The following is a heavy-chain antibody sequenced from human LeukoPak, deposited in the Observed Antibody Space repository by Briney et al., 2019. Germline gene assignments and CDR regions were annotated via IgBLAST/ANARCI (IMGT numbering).Heavy chain of an antibody. CDR1: GGTFSSYA. CDR3: ARGHDSSGSYFDY. J-gene: IGHJ4*02. V-gene: IGHV1-69*01. D-gene: IGHD3-22*01. CDR2: MIPIFGAA. Sequence: GASVKVSSKAPGGTFSSYAISSVRQAPGQGLEWMGGMIPIFGAANYVQKFQGSVTITPDEFTSTAYMELSSLRSEDTAVYYCARGHDSSGSYFDYWGQGTLVTVSS.